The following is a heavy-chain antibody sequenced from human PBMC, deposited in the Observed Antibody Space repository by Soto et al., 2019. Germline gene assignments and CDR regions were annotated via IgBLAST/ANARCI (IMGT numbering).Heavy chain of an antibody. CDR1: GSSISSSGYY. Sequence: PSETLSLTCTVSGSSISSSGYYWGWIRQPPGRGLEWIGSLYYNVGTYYNPSLKSRVTISADTSANQFSLMVNSVTAADTAIYYCARLPSPHSVDYWGQGTLVTVSS. CDR2: LYYNVGT. CDR3: ARLPSPHSVDY. J-gene: IGHJ4*02. V-gene: IGHV4-39*01. D-gene: IGHD2-21*01.